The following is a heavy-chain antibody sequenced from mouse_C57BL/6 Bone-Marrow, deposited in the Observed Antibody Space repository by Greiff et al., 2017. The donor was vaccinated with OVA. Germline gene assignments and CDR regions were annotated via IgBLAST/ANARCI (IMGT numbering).Heavy chain of an antibody. Sequence: EVNVVESGGGLVKPGGSLKLSCAASGFTFSSYTMSWVRQTPEKRLEWVATISGGGGNTYYPDSVKGRFTISRDNAKNTLYLQMSSLRSEDTALYYCARDSSGYYAMDYWGQGTSVTVSS. D-gene: IGHD3-2*02. CDR1: GFTFSSYT. J-gene: IGHJ4*01. CDR3: ARDSSGYYAMDY. V-gene: IGHV5-9*01. CDR2: ISGGGGNT.